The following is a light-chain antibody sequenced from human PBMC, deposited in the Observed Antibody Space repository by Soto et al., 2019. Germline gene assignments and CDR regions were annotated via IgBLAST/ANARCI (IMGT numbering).Light chain of an antibody. Sequence: EIVLTQSPGTLSLSPGERATLSCRASQSASSSYLAWYQQKPGQAPRLLIYGESSRASGIPDGFSGSGSGTDFTLTISRREPEDFAVYYCQQYGSSPRDTFGQGTRLEI. CDR3: QQYGSSPRDT. V-gene: IGKV3-20*01. CDR2: GES. CDR1: QSASSSY. J-gene: IGKJ5*01.